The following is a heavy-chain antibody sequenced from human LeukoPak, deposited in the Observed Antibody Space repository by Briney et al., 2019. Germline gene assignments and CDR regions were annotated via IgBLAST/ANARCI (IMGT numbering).Heavy chain of an antibody. CDR1: GFTFKTYS. V-gene: IGHV3-48*04. CDR3: ATVNFYYDDSGFLPFDH. CDR2: INGDAGTS. J-gene: IGHJ4*02. Sequence: GGSLRLSCEASGFTFKTYSMNWVRQAPGKGLEWISYINGDAGTSNYADSVKGRFTISRDNAKSSLFLQMEGLRAEDTAVYYCATVNFYYDDSGFLPFDHWGQGILVVVS. D-gene: IGHD3-22*01.